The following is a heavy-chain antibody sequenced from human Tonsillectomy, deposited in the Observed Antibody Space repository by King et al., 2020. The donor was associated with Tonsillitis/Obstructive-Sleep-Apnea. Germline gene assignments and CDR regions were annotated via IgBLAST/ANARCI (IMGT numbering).Heavy chain of an antibody. CDR1: GGTFSSYV. CDR3: ARKGTGRGGWGYNWFDS. Sequence: QLVQSGAEVKKTGSSVKVSCKASGGTFSSYVISWVRQAPGQGLEWMGRVISSVGIGKYAQKVQGRVTISADKSTTTAYMELSSLTSEDTAVYYCARKGTGRGGWGYNWFDSWGQGTLVTVS. V-gene: IGHV1-69*09. J-gene: IGHJ5*01. D-gene: IGHD1-1*01. CDR2: VISSVGIG.